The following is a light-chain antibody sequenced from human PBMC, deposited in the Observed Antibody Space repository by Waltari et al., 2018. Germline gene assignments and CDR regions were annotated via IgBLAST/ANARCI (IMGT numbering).Light chain of an antibody. CDR3: QQYNDYLGT. CDR1: QSISTY. CDR2: KAS. Sequence: DIQLTQSPSTLSASVGDRVTITCRASQSISTYLAWYQQKPGKPPNLLIYKASTLQSGVPSRFSGSGSGTEFTLTISSLQPDDFAHYYCQQYNDYLGTFGQGTKVEIK. J-gene: IGKJ1*01. V-gene: IGKV1-5*03.